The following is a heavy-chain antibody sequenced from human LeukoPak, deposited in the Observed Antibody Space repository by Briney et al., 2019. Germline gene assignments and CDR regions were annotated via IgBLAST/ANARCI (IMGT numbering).Heavy chain of an antibody. CDR2: ISAGGT. CDR1: EFTFRNYA. CDR3: AKSKSSSYYDAFDI. V-gene: IGHV3-23*01. J-gene: IGHJ3*02. Sequence: GGSLRLSCAAFEFTFRNYAMSWVRQAPGKGREWVSTISAGGTYYADSVKGRFTISRDNSKNTLDLQMNSLRAEDTAVYYCAKSKSSSYYDAFDIWGQGTLVTVSS. D-gene: IGHD3-10*01.